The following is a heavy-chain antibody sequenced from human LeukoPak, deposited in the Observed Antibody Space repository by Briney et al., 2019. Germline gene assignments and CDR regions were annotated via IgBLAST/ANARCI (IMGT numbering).Heavy chain of an antibody. D-gene: IGHD6-13*01. CDR3: GTMYSSSWYVLESEYFQH. V-gene: IGHV3-23*01. Sequence: GGSLRLSCAASGFTFSSYAMSWVRQAPGKGLEWVSAISGSGGSKYYADSVKGRFTISRDNSKNTLYLQMNSLRAEDTAVYYCGTMYSSSWYVLESEYFQHWGQGTLVTVSS. CDR2: ISGSGGSK. J-gene: IGHJ1*01. CDR1: GFTFSSYA.